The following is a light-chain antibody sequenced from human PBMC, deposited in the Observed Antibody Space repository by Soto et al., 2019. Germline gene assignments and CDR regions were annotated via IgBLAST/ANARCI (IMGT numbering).Light chain of an antibody. V-gene: IGKV3-20*01. CDR3: QQYGSSPPFT. CDR2: GAS. J-gene: IGKJ3*01. CDR1: QSVSSSY. Sequence: IVLTQSPGTLSLTPGERATLSCRASQSVSSSYLAWYQQKPGQAPRLLIYGASSRATGIPDGFSGSGSGTAVTLTISRLEPADSAVYYCQQYGSSPPFTFGPGTRVDIK.